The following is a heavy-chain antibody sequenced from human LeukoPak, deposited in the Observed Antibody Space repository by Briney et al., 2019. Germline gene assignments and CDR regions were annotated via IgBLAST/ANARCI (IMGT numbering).Heavy chain of an antibody. CDR3: ARDRPRAYCGGDCYPTGAFDI. CDR1: GGSISSSSYY. V-gene: IGHV4-39*07. J-gene: IGHJ3*02. CDR2: IYYSGST. D-gene: IGHD2-21*02. Sequence: TSRTLSLTCTVSGGSISSSSYYWGWIRQPPGKGLEWIGSIYYSGSTYYNPSLKSRVTISVDTSKNQFSLKLSSVTAADTAVYYCARDRPRAYCGGDCYPTGAFDIWGQGTMVTVSS.